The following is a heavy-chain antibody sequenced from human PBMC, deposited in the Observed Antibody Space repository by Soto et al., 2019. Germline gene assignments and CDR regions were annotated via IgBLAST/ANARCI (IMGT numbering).Heavy chain of an antibody. CDR3: ARDHYVYDILTGYGYYYGMDV. V-gene: IGHV4-30-4*01. J-gene: IGHJ6*02. CDR1: VGSSSGGDYY. D-gene: IGHD3-9*01. CDR2: IYYSGST. Sequence: PSETLSLTGTVSVGSSSGGDYYWVWIHQPQGKGLGCIGYIYYSGSTYYNPSLKSRVTISVDTSKNQFSLKLSSVTAADTAVYYCARDHYVYDILTGYGYYYGMDVWGQGTTVTVSS.